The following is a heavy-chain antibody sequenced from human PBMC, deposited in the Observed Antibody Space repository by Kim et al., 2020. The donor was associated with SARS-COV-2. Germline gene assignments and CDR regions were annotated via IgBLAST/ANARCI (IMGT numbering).Heavy chain of an antibody. Sequence: ASVKVSCKASGYTFTGYYMHWVRQAPGQGLEWMGWINPNSGGTNYAQKFQGWVTMTRDTSISTAYMELSRLRSDDTAVYYCATGGGIAAAGIVGSYYYYYGMDVWGQGTTVTVSS. CDR3: ATGGGIAAAGIVGSYYYYYGMDV. J-gene: IGHJ6*02. D-gene: IGHD6-13*01. CDR2: INPNSGGT. CDR1: GYTFTGYY. V-gene: IGHV1-2*04.